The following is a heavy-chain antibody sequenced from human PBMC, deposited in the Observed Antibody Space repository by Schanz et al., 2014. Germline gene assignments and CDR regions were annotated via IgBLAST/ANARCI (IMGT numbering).Heavy chain of an antibody. CDR3: ASGMVRGVTDY. Sequence: QVQLVQSGAEVKKPGASMKVSCKASGRTFIVYHVLHWIRQAPGQGLEWMGWIDPNSGGTNYAQKFQGRVTMTRDTSISTAYMELSRLRSDDTAVYYCASGMVRGVTDYWGQGTLVTVSS. CDR2: IDPNSGGT. D-gene: IGHD3-10*01. V-gene: IGHV1-2*02. CDR1: GRTFIVYH. J-gene: IGHJ4*02.